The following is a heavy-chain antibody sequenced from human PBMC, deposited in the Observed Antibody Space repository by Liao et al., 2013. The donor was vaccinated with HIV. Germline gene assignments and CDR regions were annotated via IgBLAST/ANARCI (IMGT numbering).Heavy chain of an antibody. CDR3: ARGLYDILTGNHDAFDS. V-gene: IGHV4-34*01. CDR2: INHSGST. CDR1: GASLSGYY. J-gene: IGHJ3*02. D-gene: IGHD3-9*01. Sequence: QVQLKQWGAGLLKSSETLSLTCAVYGASLSGYYWTWIRQAPGKGLEWIGEINHSGSTYYNPSLKSRVTISVDTSKNQFSLKLSSVTAADTAVYYCARGLYDILTGNHDAFDSWGQGTAVIVSA.